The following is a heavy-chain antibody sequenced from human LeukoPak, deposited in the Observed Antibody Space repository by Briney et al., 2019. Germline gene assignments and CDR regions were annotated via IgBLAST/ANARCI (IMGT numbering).Heavy chain of an antibody. J-gene: IGHJ5*02. Sequence: GGSLRLSCAASGFTFSSYAMSWVRQAPGKGLEWVGLSKSKTDGGTTDYAAPVKGRFTISRDDSKNTLYLQMNSLKTEDTAVYYCAKYCISADCYANWFGPWGQGTLVTVSS. V-gene: IGHV3-15*01. CDR3: AKYCISADCYANWFGP. CDR1: GFTFSSYA. CDR2: SKSKTDGGTT. D-gene: IGHD2-2*01.